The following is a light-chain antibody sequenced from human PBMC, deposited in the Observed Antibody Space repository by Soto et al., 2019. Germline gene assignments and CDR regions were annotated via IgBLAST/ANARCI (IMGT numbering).Light chain of an antibody. V-gene: IGKV3-20*01. CDR1: QSISNSY. CDR2: GAS. J-gene: IGKJ3*01. Sequence: EIVLTQSPGTLSLSPGERATLSCRASQSISNSYLAWYQQKPGQAPRLLIYGASSRATGIPDRFSGSGSGTDFTLTISRLEPEDFAVYYCLQYNNSPFTFGPGTKVDIK. CDR3: LQYNNSPFT.